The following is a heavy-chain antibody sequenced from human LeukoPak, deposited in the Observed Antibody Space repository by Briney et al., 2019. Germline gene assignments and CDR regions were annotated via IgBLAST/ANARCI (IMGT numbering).Heavy chain of an antibody. V-gene: IGHV1-69*01. CDR3: ARRAAAGRGDWFDP. Sequence: SVKVSCKASGGTFSSYAISWVRQAPGQGLEWMGGIIPIFGTANYAQKFQGRVTITADESTSTAYMELSSLRSEDTAVYYCARRAAAGRGDWFDPWGQGTLVTVSS. CDR2: IIPIFGTA. D-gene: IGHD6-13*01. CDR1: GGTFSSYA. J-gene: IGHJ5*02.